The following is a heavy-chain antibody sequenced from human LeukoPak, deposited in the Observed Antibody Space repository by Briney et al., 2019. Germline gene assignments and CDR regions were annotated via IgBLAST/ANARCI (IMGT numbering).Heavy chain of an antibody. CDR2: INPNSGGT. Sequence: ASVKAPCKASGYTFTGYYMHWVRQAPGQGLEWMGWINPNSGGTNYAQKFQGRVTMTRDTSISTAYMELSRLRSDDTAVYYCAREYSSGWFDYWGQEPWSPSPQ. V-gene: IGHV1-2*02. D-gene: IGHD6-19*01. J-gene: IGHJ4*01. CDR3: AREYSSGWFDY. CDR1: GYTFTGYY.